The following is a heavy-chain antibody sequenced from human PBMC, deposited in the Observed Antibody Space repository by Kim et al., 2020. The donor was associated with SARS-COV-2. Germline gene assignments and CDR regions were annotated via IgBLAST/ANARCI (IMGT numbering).Heavy chain of an antibody. J-gene: IGHJ6*02. Sequence: GGSLRLSCEASGFTFSDYWMSWVRQAPGKGLEWVANIKQDGREKHYVDSVKGRFTISRDNAKNSLFLQMNSLRAEDTAVYFCARDTPLTTIPDGVDVWGQGTTVTVSS. CDR1: GFTFSDYW. D-gene: IGHD2-2*02. CDR3: ARDTPLTTIPDGVDV. V-gene: IGHV3-7*01. CDR2: IKQDGREK.